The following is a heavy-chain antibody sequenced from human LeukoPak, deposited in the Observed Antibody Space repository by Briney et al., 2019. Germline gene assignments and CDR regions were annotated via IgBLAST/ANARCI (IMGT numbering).Heavy chain of an antibody. CDR2: IWYDGSNK. D-gene: IGHD1-1*01. J-gene: IGHJ4*02. V-gene: IGHV3-30*19. CDR1: GFTFSSYG. Sequence: PGGSLRLSCAASGFTFSSYGMHWVRQAPGKGLEWVAVIWYDGSNKYYADSVKGRFTISRDNSKNTLYLQMNSLRAEDTAVYYCARDPLGTRPGFDYWGQGTLVTVSS. CDR3: ARDPLGTRPGFDY.